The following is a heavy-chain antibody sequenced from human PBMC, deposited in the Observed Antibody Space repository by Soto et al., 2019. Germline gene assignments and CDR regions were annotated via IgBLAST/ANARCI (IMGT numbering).Heavy chain of an antibody. V-gene: IGHV3-11*01. CDR3: AREEVAYFGSGSHNWFDP. CDR1: GFTFSDYY. J-gene: IGHJ5*02. Sequence: PGGSLRLSCAASGFTFSDYYMSWIRQAPGKGLEWVSYISSSGSTIYYADSVKGRFTISRDNAKNSLYLQMNSLRAEDTAVYYCAREEVAYFGSGSHNWFDPWGQGTLVTVSS. D-gene: IGHD3-10*01. CDR2: ISSSGSTI.